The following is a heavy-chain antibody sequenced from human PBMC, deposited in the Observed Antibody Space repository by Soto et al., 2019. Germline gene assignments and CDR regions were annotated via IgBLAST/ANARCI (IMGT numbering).Heavy chain of an antibody. CDR1: GFTSSSYS. CDR2: ISSSSSTI. J-gene: IGHJ6*02. V-gene: IGHV3-48*02. CDR3: ARDEIVVVVADYYYYGMDV. D-gene: IGHD2-15*01. Sequence: SLRLSCAASGFTSSSYSMNWVRQAPGKGLEWVSYISSSSSTIYYADSVKGRFTISRDNAKNSLYLQMNSLRDEDTAVYYCARDEIVVVVADYYYYGMDVWGQGTTVTVSS.